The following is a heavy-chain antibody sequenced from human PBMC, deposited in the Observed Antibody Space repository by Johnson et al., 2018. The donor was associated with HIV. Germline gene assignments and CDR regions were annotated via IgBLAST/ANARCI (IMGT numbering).Heavy chain of an antibody. J-gene: IGHJ3*02. D-gene: IGHD5-24*01. Sequence: QVQLVESGGGVVQPGGSLRLSCAASGLTFSTYAMDWVRQAPGKGLEWVAVMSYDGSNKYYADSVKGRFTISRDNSKNTLHLQMNSLRVEDTAVYYCARACRDGYTCDAFDIWGQGTMVTVSS. V-gene: IGHV3-30*14. CDR2: MSYDGSNK. CDR3: ARACRDGYTCDAFDI. CDR1: GLTFSTYA.